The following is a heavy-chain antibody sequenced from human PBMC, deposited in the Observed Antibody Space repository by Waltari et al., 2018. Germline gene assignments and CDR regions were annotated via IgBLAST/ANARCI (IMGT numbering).Heavy chain of an antibody. Sequence: QLQLQESGPGLVKPSGTLTLNCAVSGDSLTFTHWWSWVRQSPQKGLEWIGQVHGSGKTYYNPSFASRVTIALDTSNNHFSLKVTSATAADTAVYFCARDRGRGLYLDTWGPGTLVTVSP. CDR1: GDSLTFTHW. J-gene: IGHJ5*02. V-gene: IGHV4-4*02. CDR3: ARDRGRGLYLDT. CDR2: VHGSGKT. D-gene: IGHD2-15*01.